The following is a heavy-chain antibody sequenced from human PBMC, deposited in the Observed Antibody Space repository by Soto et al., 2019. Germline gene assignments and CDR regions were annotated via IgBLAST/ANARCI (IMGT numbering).Heavy chain of an antibody. D-gene: IGHD1-26*01. V-gene: IGHV3-30*18. J-gene: IGHJ4*02. CDR2: ISYDGSYK. CDR3: AKRAVSGSYYGIDY. Sequence: QVQLVESGGGVVQPGRSLRLSCAASGFTFSSYGMHWVRQAPGKGREWVAVISYDGSYKYYADSVKGRFTITRDNSKNTVYLQMNSLRAEDTAVYYCAKRAVSGSYYGIDYWGQGTLVTVSS. CDR1: GFTFSSYG.